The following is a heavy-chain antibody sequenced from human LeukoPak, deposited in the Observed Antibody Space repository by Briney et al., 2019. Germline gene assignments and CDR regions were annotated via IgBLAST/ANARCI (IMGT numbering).Heavy chain of an antibody. J-gene: IGHJ5*02. V-gene: IGHV4-59*11. CDR1: GGSISSHY. Sequence: PSETLSLTCTVSGGSISSHYWSWIRQPPGKGLEWIGSIHYSGSTNYNPSLKSRVNISVDTSKSQFSLKLTSVTAADTAIYYCARLTGCNYDSRGSFDPWGQGTLVTVSP. CDR2: IHYSGST. D-gene: IGHD3-22*01. CDR3: ARLTGCNYDSRGSFDP.